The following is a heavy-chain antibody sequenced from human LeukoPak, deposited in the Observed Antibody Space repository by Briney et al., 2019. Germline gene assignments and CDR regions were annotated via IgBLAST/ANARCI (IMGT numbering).Heavy chain of an antibody. CDR1: GYSISSGYY. J-gene: IGHJ5*02. D-gene: IGHD3-22*01. CDR3: ARDQHYYDTEWSPGRFDP. V-gene: IGHV4-38-2*02. CDR2: IYHSGST. Sequence: PSETLSLTCTVSGYSISSGYYWGWIRQPPGKGLEWIGRIYHSGSTYYNPSLKSRVTISVETSKNQFSLKLSSVTAADTAVYYCARDQHYYDTEWSPGRFDPWGQGTLVTVSS.